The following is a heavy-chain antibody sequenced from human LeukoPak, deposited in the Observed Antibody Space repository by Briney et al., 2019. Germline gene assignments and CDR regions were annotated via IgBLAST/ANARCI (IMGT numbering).Heavy chain of an antibody. CDR1: GFTVSSNY. J-gene: IGHJ4*02. V-gene: IGHV3-53*01. Sequence: PGGSLRLSCAASGFTVSSNYMSWVRRAPGKGLEWVSVMYSGGSTYYADSVRGRFTISRDNSKNTLYLQMNSLRAEDTAVYYCARDPGILTGYDYWGQGTLVTVSS. CDR3: ARDPGILTGYDY. D-gene: IGHD3-9*01. CDR2: MYSGGST.